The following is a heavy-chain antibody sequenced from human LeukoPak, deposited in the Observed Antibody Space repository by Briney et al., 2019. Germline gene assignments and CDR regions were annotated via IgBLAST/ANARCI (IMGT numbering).Heavy chain of an antibody. Sequence: KTSETLSLTCTVSGGSISSYYWSWIRQPPGKGLEWIGYIYYSGSTNYNPSLKSRVTISVDTSKNQFSLKLSSVTAADTAVYYCARHGTQYSSSWYAVGVFDPWGQGTLVTVSS. CDR1: GGSISSYY. D-gene: IGHD6-13*01. CDR2: IYYSGST. V-gene: IGHV4-59*08. J-gene: IGHJ5*02. CDR3: ARHGTQYSSSWYAVGVFDP.